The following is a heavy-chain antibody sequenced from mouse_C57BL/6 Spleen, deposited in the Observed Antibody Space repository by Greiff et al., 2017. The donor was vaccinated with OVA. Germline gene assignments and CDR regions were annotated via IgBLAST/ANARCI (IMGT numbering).Heavy chain of an antibody. CDR3: ARSGGGPFFDY. J-gene: IGHJ2*01. CDR1: GYTFTSYW. V-gene: IGHV1-64*01. D-gene: IGHD3-1*01. CDR2: IHPNSGST. Sequence: QVQLQQPGAELVKPGASVKLSCKASGYTFTSYWMHWVKQRPGQGLEWIGMIHPNSGSTNYNEKFKSKATLTVDKSSSTAYMQLSSLTSEDSAVYYCARSGGGPFFDYWGQGTTLTVSS.